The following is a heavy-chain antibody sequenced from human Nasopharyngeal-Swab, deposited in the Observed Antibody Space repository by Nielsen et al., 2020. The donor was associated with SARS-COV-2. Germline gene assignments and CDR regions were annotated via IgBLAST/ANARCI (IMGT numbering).Heavy chain of an antibody. CDR2: IRWNSGSI. Sequence: SLKISCAASGFTFDDYTMHWVRQAPGKGLEWVSGIRWNSGSIYYADSVKGRFTISRDNAKNSLYLQMNSLRAEDTAVYYCARGYYDFWSGYEKYYFDYWGQGTLVTVSS. CDR3: ARGYYDFWSGYEKYYFDY. CDR1: GFTFDDYT. V-gene: IGHV3-9*01. D-gene: IGHD3-3*01. J-gene: IGHJ4*02.